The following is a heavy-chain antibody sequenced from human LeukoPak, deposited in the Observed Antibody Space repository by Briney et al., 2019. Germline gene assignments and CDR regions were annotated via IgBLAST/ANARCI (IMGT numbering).Heavy chain of an antibody. V-gene: IGHV1-8*01. CDR1: GYTFTNYD. CDR3: ARVEGYYDSSGHYYSSGYYFDY. CDR2: MNPNSGNT. Sequence: ASVKVSCKASGYTFTNYDINWVRQATGQGLEWMGWMNPNSGNTGYAQKFQGRITITKNTSISTAYMELSSLRSEDTAVYYCARVEGYYDSSGHYYSSGYYFDYWGQGTLVTVSS. D-gene: IGHD3-22*01. J-gene: IGHJ4*02.